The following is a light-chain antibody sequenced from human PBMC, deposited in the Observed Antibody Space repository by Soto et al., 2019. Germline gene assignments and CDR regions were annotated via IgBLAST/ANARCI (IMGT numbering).Light chain of an antibody. J-gene: IGLJ1*01. V-gene: IGLV2-14*01. CDR3: SSYTSSSTQV. CDR2: EVS. Sequence: SALAQPASVSGSPGQSITISCTGTSSDVGGYNYVSWYQQHPDKAPKLMIYEVSNRPSGVSNRFSGSKSGNTASLTISGLQAEDEAEYYCSSYTSSSTQVFGTGTKVTV. CDR1: SSDVGGYNY.